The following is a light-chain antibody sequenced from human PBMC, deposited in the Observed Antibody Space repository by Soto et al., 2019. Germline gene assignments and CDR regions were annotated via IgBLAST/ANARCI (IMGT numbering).Light chain of an antibody. J-gene: IGLJ1*01. Sequence: HSSLTQPSSVSGSPGQSITISCTGTISDVGGYNYVSWYQQHPGKAPKLMIYEVSNRPSGVSNRFSGSKSGNTASLTISGLQAEDEADYYCSSYTSSSTPVYGTGTKVNVL. CDR3: SSYTSSSTPV. CDR2: EVS. CDR1: ISDVGGYNY. V-gene: IGLV2-14*01.